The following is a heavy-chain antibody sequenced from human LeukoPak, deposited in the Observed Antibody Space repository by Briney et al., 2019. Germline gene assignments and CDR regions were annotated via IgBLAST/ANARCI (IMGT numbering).Heavy chain of an antibody. CDR3: ARDRRRYCSSTSCYGDPGYFDY. J-gene: IGHJ4*02. V-gene: IGHV1-18*01. D-gene: IGHD2-2*01. CDR2: ISAYNGNT. Sequence: ASVKVSCKASGGAFSSYAISWVRQAPGQGLEWMGWISAYNGNTNYAQKLQGRVTMTTDTSTSTAYMELRGLRSDDTAVYYCARDRRRYCSSTSCYGDPGYFDYWGQGTLVTVSS. CDR1: GGAFSSYA.